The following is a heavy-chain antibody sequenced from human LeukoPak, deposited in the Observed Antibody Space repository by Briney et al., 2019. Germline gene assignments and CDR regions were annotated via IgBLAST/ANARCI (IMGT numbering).Heavy chain of an antibody. V-gene: IGHV4-4*07. Sequence: SETLSLTCTVSRGSISSYHWSWIRQPAGKGLEWIGRIYARGCTNYNPSLKSRVTMSVDTSKNQFSLRLSSVTAADTAVYYCARDPGTPWFGELPKTGIYYFDYWGQGTLVTVSS. D-gene: IGHD3-10*01. CDR2: IYARGCT. J-gene: IGHJ4*02. CDR3: ARDPGTPWFGELPKTGIYYFDY. CDR1: RGSISSYH.